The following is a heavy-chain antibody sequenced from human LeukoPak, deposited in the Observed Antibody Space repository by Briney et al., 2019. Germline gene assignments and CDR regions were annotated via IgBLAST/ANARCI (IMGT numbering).Heavy chain of an antibody. Sequence: GGSLRLSCAASGFTFSSYSMNWVRQAPGKGLEWVSSISSSSSYIYYADSVKGRFTISRDNAKNSLYLQMNSLRAEDTAVYYCAREEQWSPDFFDYWGQGTLVTVS. V-gene: IGHV3-21*01. CDR2: ISSSSSYI. CDR3: AREEQWSPDFFDY. CDR1: GFTFSSYS. D-gene: IGHD6-19*01. J-gene: IGHJ4*02.